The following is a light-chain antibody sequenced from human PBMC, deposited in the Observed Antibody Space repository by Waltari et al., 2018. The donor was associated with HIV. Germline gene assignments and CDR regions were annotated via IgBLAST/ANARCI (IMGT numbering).Light chain of an antibody. CDR2: DAN. V-gene: IGLV7-46*01. CDR1: TGGVNSGHY. J-gene: IGLJ3*02. CDR3: LVSYTGTWV. Sequence: QAVVTQEPSLTVSPGDTVTLTFASTTGGVNSGHYPFCVQQRPGQAPRTLIFDANKKQSWKPARFSGSLRGGKPALTLSSAQPEDEADYYCLVSYTGTWVLGGGTKVTVL.